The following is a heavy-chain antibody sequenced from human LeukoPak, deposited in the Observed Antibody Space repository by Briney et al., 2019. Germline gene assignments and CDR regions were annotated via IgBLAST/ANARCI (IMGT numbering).Heavy chain of an antibody. Sequence: GGSLRLSCAASGFTFSSYGMHWVRQAPGKGLEGVAFIRYDGSNKYYADSVKGRFTISRDNSKNTLYLQMNSLRAKDTAVYYCAKDYSGIVVVITEEYYFDYWGQGTLVTVSS. D-gene: IGHD3-22*01. J-gene: IGHJ4*02. CDR1: GFTFSSYG. CDR3: AKDYSGIVVVITEEYYFDY. CDR2: IRYDGSNK. V-gene: IGHV3-30*02.